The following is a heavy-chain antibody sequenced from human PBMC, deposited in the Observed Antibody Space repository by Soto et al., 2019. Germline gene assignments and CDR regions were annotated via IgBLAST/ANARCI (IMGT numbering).Heavy chain of an antibody. V-gene: IGHV3-33*01. CDR2: IWYDGSNK. J-gene: IGHJ4*02. CDR1: GFTFSTHG. D-gene: IGHD4-17*01. CDR3: ARGYGYGDLGDY. Sequence: QVQLVESGGGVVQPGRSLRLSCVASGFTFSTHGMHWVRQAPGKGLEWVAHIWYDGSNKYYADLVKGRFTVSRDNSKNTLYLQMNSLRAEDTAVYYYARGYGYGDLGDYWGQGTLVTVSS.